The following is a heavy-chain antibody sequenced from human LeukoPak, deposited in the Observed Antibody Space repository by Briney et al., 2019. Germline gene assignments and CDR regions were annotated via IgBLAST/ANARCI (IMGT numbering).Heavy chain of an antibody. Sequence: GRSLRLSCAASGFTFSSYGMHWVRQAPGKGLEWVAVIWYDGSNKYYADSVKGRFTISRDNSKNTLYLQMNSLRAEDTAVYYCAKVTDIVVVTPDYWGQGTLVTVSS. D-gene: IGHD2-21*02. J-gene: IGHJ4*02. CDR2: IWYDGSNK. CDR3: AKVTDIVVVTPDY. CDR1: GFTFSSYG. V-gene: IGHV3-33*06.